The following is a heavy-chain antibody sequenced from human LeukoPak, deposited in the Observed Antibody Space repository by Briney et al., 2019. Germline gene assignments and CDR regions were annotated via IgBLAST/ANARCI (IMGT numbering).Heavy chain of an antibody. CDR1: GYTFTSYY. V-gene: IGHV1-46*01. J-gene: IGHJ5*02. D-gene: IGHD3-22*01. CDR3: ARGEGNYYDKNWFDP. CDR2: INPSGGST. Sequence: ASVKVSCKASGYTFTSYYMHWVRQAPGQGLEWMGIINPSGGSTSYAQKFQGRVTMTRNTSISTAYMELSSLRSEDTAVYYCARGEGNYYDKNWFDPWGQGTLVTVSS.